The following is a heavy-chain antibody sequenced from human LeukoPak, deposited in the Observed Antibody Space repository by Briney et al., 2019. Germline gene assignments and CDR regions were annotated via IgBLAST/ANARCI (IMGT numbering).Heavy chain of an antibody. CDR1: GFTFSSYS. CDR3: ARASYGDYIHYYYYYMDV. V-gene: IGHV3-48*01. J-gene: IGHJ6*03. CDR2: ISSSSTI. Sequence: GGSLRLSCAASGFTFSSYSMNWVRQAPGKGLEWVSYISSSSTIYYADSVKGRFTISRDNAKNSLYLQMNSLRAEDTAVYYCARASYGDYIHYYYYYMDVWGKGTTVTVSS. D-gene: IGHD4-17*01.